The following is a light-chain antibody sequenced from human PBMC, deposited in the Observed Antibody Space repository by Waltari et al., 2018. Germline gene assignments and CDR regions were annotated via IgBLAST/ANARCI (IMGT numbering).Light chain of an antibody. Sequence: DIQMTQSPSSLSASVGDRVTITCRASQGITNDLAWYQQKPGETPKLLIYEASSLQSGIPSRFSGSGAWTDFTLTIISLQSEDFATYYCQHYYSIPYSFGQGTKVEIK. J-gene: IGKJ2*03. V-gene: IGKV1-NL1*01. CDR1: QGITND. CDR2: EAS. CDR3: QHYYSIPYS.